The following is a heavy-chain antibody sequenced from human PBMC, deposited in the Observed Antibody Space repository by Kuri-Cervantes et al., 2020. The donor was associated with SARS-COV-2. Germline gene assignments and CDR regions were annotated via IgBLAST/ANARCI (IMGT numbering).Heavy chain of an antibody. CDR2: ISTFNANT. CDR3: ARDNYYDSSGYFNY. CDR1: GYTFTSYG. D-gene: IGHD3-22*01. J-gene: IGHJ4*02. V-gene: IGHV1-18*01. Sequence: ASVKVSCKASGYTFTSYGISWFRQAPGQGLEWMGWISTFNANTNYAQKFQGRVTMTTDTSTSTAYMELRSLRSDDTAVYYCARDNYYDSSGYFNYWGQGTLVTVSS.